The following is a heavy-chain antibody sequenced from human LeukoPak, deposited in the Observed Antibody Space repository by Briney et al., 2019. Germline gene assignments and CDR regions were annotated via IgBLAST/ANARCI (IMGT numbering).Heavy chain of an antibody. Sequence: GASVKASCKASGYTFTTYYMHWVRQAPGQGLEWMGIINPSDGSTTYPQKFQGRVTMTIDTSTSTVYVELSSLRSEDTAVYYCARRSHQLQSDYWGQGTLVTVSS. V-gene: IGHV1-46*01. J-gene: IGHJ4*02. CDR2: INPSDGST. D-gene: IGHD2-2*01. CDR3: ARRSHQLQSDY. CDR1: GYTFTTYY.